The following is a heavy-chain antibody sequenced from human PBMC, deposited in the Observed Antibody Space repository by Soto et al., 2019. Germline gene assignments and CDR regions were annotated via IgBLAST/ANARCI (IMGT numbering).Heavy chain of an antibody. J-gene: IGHJ5*02. CDR3: ARDRVDGYAFFDS. D-gene: IGHD5-12*01. V-gene: IGHV4-59*01. CDR1: GGSIPGYH. Sequence: SETLFLPFRIFGGSIPGYHWDWTRKTQGKGVGWIGFFQNRGNPKYSPSLKSGVTISVDMSEKQSSLNLTSVTAADTAVYWCARDRVDGYAFFDSWGKGARVP. CDR2: FQNRGNP.